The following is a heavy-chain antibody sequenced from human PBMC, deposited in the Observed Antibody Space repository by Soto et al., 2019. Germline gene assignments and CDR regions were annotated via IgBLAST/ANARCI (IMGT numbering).Heavy chain of an antibody. V-gene: IGHV1-69*13. J-gene: IGHJ4*02. CDR2: IIPIFGTA. D-gene: IGHD1-26*01. CDR3: ARDFRYRENYVPGY. CDR1: GGTFSSYA. Sequence: SVKVSCKASGGTFSSYAISWVRQAPGQGLEWMGGIIPIFGTANYAQKFQGRVTITADESTSTAYMELSSLSSVTAADTAVYSCARDFRYRENYVPGYWGQGTLVTVSS.